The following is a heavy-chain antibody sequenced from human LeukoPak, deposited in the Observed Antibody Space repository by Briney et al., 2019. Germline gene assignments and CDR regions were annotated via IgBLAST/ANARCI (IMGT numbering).Heavy chain of an antibody. V-gene: IGHV3-74*01. CDR1: GLTFSSYW. CDR2: INSDGSST. CDR3: ARRGAGTGTTDY. D-gene: IGHD1-1*01. J-gene: IGHJ4*02. Sequence: GGSLRLSCAASGLTFSSYWMYWVRQAPGKGLVCVSRINSDGSSTSYADSVKGRFIISRDNAKNTLYLQMNSLRAEDTAVYYCARRGAGTGTTDYWGQGTLVTVSS.